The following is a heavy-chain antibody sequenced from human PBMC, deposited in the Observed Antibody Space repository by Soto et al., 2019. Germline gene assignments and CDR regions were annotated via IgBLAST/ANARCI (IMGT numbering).Heavy chain of an antibody. V-gene: IGHV3-30*18. J-gene: IGHJ4*02. Sequence: QVQLVESGGGVVQPGRSLRLSCAASGFTFSSSVMHWVRQAPGKGLEWVAVISKDGSNKYYADSVKGRFTISRDNSKNTLYLQMNSLRVEDTAVFYCAKGLTTLPDWGQGTLVTVSS. CDR1: GFTFSSSV. CDR3: AKGLTTLPD. CDR2: ISKDGSNK.